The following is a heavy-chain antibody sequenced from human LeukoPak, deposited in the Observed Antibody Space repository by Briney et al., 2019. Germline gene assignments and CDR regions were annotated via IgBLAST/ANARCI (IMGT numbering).Heavy chain of an antibody. J-gene: IGHJ3*02. CDR1: GGSISTSNYY. D-gene: IGHD3-22*01. CDR3: ARAAYYYDSSGYYRDAFDI. CDR2: IFYSGST. Sequence: SETLSLTCTVSGGSISTSNYYWGWIRQPPGKGLEWIGNIFYSGSTYYSPSLKSRVTISLDTSRNQFSLKLSSVTAADTAVYYCARAAYYYDSSGYYRDAFDIWGQGTMVTVSS. V-gene: IGHV4-39*07.